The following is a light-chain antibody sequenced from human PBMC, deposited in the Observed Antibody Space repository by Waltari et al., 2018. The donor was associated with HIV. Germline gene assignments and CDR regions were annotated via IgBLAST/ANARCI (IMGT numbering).Light chain of an antibody. CDR1: QSIDNY. J-gene: IGKJ1*01. Sequence: IQMTQSPSSLSASAGDRVTITCRASQSIDNYLNWYQQKPGKAPNLLIFAASSLQSGVPSRFRGSGSGTDFTLTISSLHPEDFATYSCQQSYITPWTYGQGTKVDI. V-gene: IGKV1-39*01. CDR3: QQSYITPWT. CDR2: AAS.